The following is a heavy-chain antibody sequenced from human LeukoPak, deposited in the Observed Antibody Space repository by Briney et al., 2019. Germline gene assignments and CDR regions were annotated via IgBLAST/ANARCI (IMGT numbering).Heavy chain of an antibody. CDR2: ISSSSSTI. V-gene: IGHV3-48*01. CDR1: GLTFSSYS. J-gene: IGHJ5*02. Sequence: GGSLRLSCAASGLTFSSYSMNWVRQAPGKGLEWVSYISSSSSTICYADSVKGRFTISRDNAKNSLYLQMNSLRAEDTAVYYCASGTGTFDPWGQGTLVTVSS. CDR3: ASGTGTFDP. D-gene: IGHD1-1*01.